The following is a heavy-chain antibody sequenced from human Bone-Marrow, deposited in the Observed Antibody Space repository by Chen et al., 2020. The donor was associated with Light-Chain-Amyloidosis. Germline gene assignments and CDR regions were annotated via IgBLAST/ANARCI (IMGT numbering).Heavy chain of an antibody. V-gene: IGHV5-51*01. CDR2: IYPDDSDA. Sequence: EVQLEPSGPEVQKPGESLKISCQGSGYTFPNYWIGWVRQMPGKGLEWMGVIYPDDSDARYSPSFEGQVTISADKSITTAYLQWRSLKASDTAMYYCARRRDGYNFDYWGQGTLVTVSS. CDR1: GYTFPNYW. J-gene: IGHJ4*02. CDR3: ARRRDGYNFDY. D-gene: IGHD5-12*01.